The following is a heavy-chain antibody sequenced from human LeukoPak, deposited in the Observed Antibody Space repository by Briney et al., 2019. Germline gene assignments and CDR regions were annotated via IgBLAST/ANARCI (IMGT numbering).Heavy chain of an antibody. CDR3: ARQEIVVVPAAKDTNWFDP. J-gene: IGHJ5*02. Sequence: APLSLTCTVSGGSISSSSYYWGWIRQPPGKGLEWIGSIYYSGSTYYNPSLKSRVTISAHTPKNQFSLKLSSVTAAYTAVYYGARQEIVVVPAAKDTNWFDPRGQGTLVTVSS. D-gene: IGHD2-2*01. V-gene: IGHV4-39*01. CDR2: IYYSGST. CDR1: GGSISSSSYY.